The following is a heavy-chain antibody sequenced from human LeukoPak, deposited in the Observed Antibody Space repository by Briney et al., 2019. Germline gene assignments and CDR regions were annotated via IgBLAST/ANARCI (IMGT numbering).Heavy chain of an antibody. CDR2: IYSSGST. J-gene: IGHJ4*02. CDR3: ARDLYGVSHDY. D-gene: IGHD4-17*01. V-gene: IGHV3-53*01. CDR1: GFTFSNYW. Sequence: GGSLRLSRVASGFTFSNYWMNWVRQAPGKGLEWVSVIYSSGSTYYADSVKGRFTISRDNSKNTLYLQMNSLRAEDTAVYYCARDLYGVSHDYWGQGTLVTVSS.